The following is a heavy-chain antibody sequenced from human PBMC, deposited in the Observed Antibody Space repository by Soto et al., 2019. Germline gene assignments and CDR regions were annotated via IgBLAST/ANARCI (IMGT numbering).Heavy chain of an antibody. D-gene: IGHD2-2*01. Sequence: ASVKVACKASGFTFSSYAIQWVRQARGQRLEWIGWIVVGSGNTNYAQKFQERVTITRDMSTSTAYMELSSLRSEDTAVYYCAAGYIVPAATDYYYMDVWGKGTTVTVSS. V-gene: IGHV1-58*02. CDR2: IVVGSGNT. CDR3: AAGYIVPAATDYYYMDV. CDR1: GFTFSSYA. J-gene: IGHJ6*03.